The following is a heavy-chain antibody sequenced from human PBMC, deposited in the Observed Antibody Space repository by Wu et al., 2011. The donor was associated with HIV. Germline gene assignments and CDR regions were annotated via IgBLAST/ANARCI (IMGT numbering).Heavy chain of an antibody. D-gene: IGHD5-12*01. CDR3: ARLIYGGYARYFDY. V-gene: IGHV1-46*01. CDR2: INPSGGST. Sequence: QVQLVQSGAEVKRPGASVTVSCKASGYTFTSYSMNWVRQAPGQGLEWMGIINPSGGSTTYAQKFQGRVTMTRDTSTSTVYMELSSLRSEDTAVYYCARLIYGGYARYFDYWGQGTLVTVSS. CDR1: GYTFTSYS. J-gene: IGHJ4*02.